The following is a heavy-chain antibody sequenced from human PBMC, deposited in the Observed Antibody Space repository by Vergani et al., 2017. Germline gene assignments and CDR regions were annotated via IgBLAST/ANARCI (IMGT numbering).Heavy chain of an antibody. CDR3: ARHGAVTPSYFDY. Sequence: EVQLVQSGAEVKKPGESLRISCKGSGYSFTSYWISWVRQMPGNGLEWMGRIDPSDSYTNYSPSFQGHVTISADKSISTAYLQWSSLKASDTAMYYGARHGAVTPSYFDYWGQGTLVTVSS. J-gene: IGHJ4*02. CDR1: GYSFTSYW. CDR2: IDPSDSYT. V-gene: IGHV5-10-1*03. D-gene: IGHD4-23*01.